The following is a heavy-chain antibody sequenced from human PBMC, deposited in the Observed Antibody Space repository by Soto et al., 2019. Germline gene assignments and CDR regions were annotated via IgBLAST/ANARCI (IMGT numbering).Heavy chain of an antibody. CDR2: ISNSGKIR. J-gene: IGHJ4*02. CDR1: GFTFSDYY. D-gene: IGHD3-16*01. Sequence: DLEESGGGLVKPGGSLRLSCIASGFTFSDYYMSWIRQAPGKGLEWVADISNSGKIRHHADSVEGRFTISRDNARDSLYLQMNSLRPKDSAIYYCARDHGGGGLTLESWGQGTLVTVSS. CDR3: ARDHGGGGLTLES. V-gene: IGHV3-11*01.